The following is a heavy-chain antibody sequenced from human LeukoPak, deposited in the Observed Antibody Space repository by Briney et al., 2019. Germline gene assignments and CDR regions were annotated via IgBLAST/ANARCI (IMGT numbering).Heavy chain of an antibody. CDR1: GGSISSGGYY. V-gene: IGHV4-31*03. Sequence: SQTLSLTCTVSGGSISSGGYYWSWIRQHPGKGLEWIGYVYYSGSTYYNPSLKSRVTISVDTSKNQFSLKLSSVTAADTAVYYCARDTNYDFWSGYSGFSDYGMDVWGQGTTVTASS. CDR3: ARDTNYDFWSGYSGFSDYGMDV. D-gene: IGHD3-3*01. J-gene: IGHJ6*02. CDR2: VYYSGST.